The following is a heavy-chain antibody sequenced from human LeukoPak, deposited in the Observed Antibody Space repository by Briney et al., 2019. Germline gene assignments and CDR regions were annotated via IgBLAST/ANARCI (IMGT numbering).Heavy chain of an antibody. CDR2: IESDGST. Sequence: GALILSCAASGFTFSSYWMHWVRQTPGKGLVWVSCIESDGSTIYADSVRGRFTISRDNAKNMVYLQMNSLRAEDTAMYYCARATTYFYGSVTYDWFDPWGQGTLVTVSS. CDR1: GFTFSSYW. D-gene: IGHD3-10*01. J-gene: IGHJ5*02. V-gene: IGHV3-74*01. CDR3: ARATTYFYGSVTYDWFDP.